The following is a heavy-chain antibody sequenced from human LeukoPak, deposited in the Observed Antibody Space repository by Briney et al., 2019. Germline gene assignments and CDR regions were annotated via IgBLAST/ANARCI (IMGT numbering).Heavy chain of an antibody. CDR2: IKQDGSDK. CDR3: AKVRDRRDGYNFYFYYYMDV. Sequence: GGSLRLSCAASGFTLGDYWMNWVRQAPGKGLEWVANIKQDGSDKSYVDSVRGRFTISRDNARNLLFLQMNSLRAEDTAVYYCAKVRDRRDGYNFYFYYYMDVWGKGTTVTVSS. CDR1: GFTLGDYW. V-gene: IGHV3-7*01. J-gene: IGHJ6*03. D-gene: IGHD5-24*01.